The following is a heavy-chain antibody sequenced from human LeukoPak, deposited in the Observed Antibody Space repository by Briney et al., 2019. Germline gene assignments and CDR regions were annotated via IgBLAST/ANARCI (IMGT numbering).Heavy chain of an antibody. D-gene: IGHD6-13*01. V-gene: IGHV1-46*01. CDR3: ARDRGIAAAEDY. CDR1: GYTFTGYY. Sequence: GASVKVSCKASGYTFTGYYMHWVRQAPGQGLEWMGIINPSGGSTSHAQKFQGRVTMTRDTSTSTAYMELRSLRSDDTAVYYCARDRGIAAAEDYWGQGTLVTVSS. CDR2: INPSGGST. J-gene: IGHJ4*02.